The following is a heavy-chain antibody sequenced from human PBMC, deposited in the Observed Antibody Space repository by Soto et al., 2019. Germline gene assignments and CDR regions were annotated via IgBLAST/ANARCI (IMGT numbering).Heavy chain of an antibody. Sequence: SETLSLTCTVSGGSISSGDYYWNWIRQPPGKGLEWIGYIYYTGSTYSNPFLKSRLTISIDTSENQFSLKLSSVTAADTAVYYCAREASWSYYFDYWGLGTLVTSPQ. D-gene: IGHD6-13*01. CDR1: GGSISSGDYY. J-gene: IGHJ4*02. CDR2: IYYTGST. CDR3: AREASWSYYFDY. V-gene: IGHV4-30-4*01.